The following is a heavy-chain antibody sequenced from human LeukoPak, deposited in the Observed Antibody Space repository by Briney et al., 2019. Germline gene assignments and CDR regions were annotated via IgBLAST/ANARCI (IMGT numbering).Heavy chain of an antibody. V-gene: IGHV4-59*01. D-gene: IGHD3-22*01. J-gene: IGHJ4*02. CDR1: GGSISSYF. CDR3: ASTYYDSLVV. CDR2: IYYSGST. Sequence: SETLSLTCTVSGGSISSYFWSWIRQPPGKGLEWIGYIYYSGSTNYNPSLKSRVTISVDTSKDQSSLKLSSVTAADTAVYYCASTYYDSLVVWGQGTLVTVSS.